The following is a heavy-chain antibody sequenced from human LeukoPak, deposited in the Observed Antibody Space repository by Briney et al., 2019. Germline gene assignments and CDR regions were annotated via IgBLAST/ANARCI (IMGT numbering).Heavy chain of an antibody. Sequence: NPSETLSLTCTVSGGSISSYYWSWIRQPPGKGLEWIGYIYYSGSTNYNPSLKSRVTISVDTSKNQFSLKLSSVTAADTAVYYCARHPTGTPWFGERYRSHDYFYGMDVWGPGTTVTVSS. CDR3: ARHPTGTPWFGERYRSHDYFYGMDV. D-gene: IGHD3-10*01. CDR2: IYYSGST. CDR1: GGSISSYY. V-gene: IGHV4-59*08. J-gene: IGHJ6*02.